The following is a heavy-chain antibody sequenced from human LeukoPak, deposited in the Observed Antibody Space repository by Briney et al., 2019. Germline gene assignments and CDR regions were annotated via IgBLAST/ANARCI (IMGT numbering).Heavy chain of an antibody. Sequence: GGSLRLSCAASGFTFSSYAMSWVRQAPGKGLEWVSAISGSGGSTYYADSVKGRFTISRDNSKNTLYLQMNSLRAEDTAVYYCAKGHSHGGYDYVWGSYRYINYFDYWGQGTLVTVSS. CDR3: AKGHSHGGYDYVWGSYRYINYFDY. CDR2: ISGSGGST. D-gene: IGHD3-16*02. V-gene: IGHV3-23*01. J-gene: IGHJ4*02. CDR1: GFTFSSYA.